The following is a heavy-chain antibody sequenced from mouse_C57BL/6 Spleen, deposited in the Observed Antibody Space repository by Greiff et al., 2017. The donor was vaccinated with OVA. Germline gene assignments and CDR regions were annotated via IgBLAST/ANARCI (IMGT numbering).Heavy chain of an antibody. CDR3: AREGSSPFDY. Sequence: VQLQQSGPELVKPGASVKISCKASGYAFSSSWMNWVKQRPGKGLEWIGRIYPGDGDTNYNGKFKGKATLTADKSSSTAYMQLSSLTSEDSAVYFWAREGSSPFDYWGQGTTLTVSS. CDR2: IYPGDGDT. CDR1: GYAFSSSW. D-gene: IGHD1-1*01. V-gene: IGHV1-82*01. J-gene: IGHJ2*01.